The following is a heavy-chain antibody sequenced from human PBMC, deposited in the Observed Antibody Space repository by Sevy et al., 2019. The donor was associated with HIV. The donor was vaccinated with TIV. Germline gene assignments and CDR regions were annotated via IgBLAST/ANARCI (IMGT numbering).Heavy chain of an antibody. J-gene: IGHJ4*02. CDR2: VSHSGNT. CDR1: GDSINTYY. CDR3: ARLRWDLVVVPGATPGCYFDS. V-gene: IGHV4-59*08. Sequence: SETLSLTCTVSGDSINTYYWSWIRQPPGKGLEWIGYVSHSGNTNYNPSPTSRVTMSVDTSTNQFSLKVKSVTAADTAVYYCARLRWDLVVVPGATPGCYFDSWGQGTLITVS. D-gene: IGHD2-2*02.